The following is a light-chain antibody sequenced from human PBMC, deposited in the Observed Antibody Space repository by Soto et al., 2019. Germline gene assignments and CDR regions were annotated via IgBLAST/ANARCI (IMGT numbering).Light chain of an antibody. V-gene: IGKV1-5*03. J-gene: IGKJ2*01. CDR3: QQYNGYPYT. CDR2: KAS. CDR1: QSISSW. Sequence: DIQMTQSPSTLSASVGDRVTITCRASQSISSWLAWYQQKPGKVPKLLIYKASSLQSGVPSRFGGSGSGTEFTLTISSLQPDDFATYYCQQYNGYPYTFGQGTKLQIK.